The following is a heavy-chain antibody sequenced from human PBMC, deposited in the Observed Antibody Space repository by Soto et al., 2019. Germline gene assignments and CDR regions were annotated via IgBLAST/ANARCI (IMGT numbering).Heavy chain of an antibody. CDR1: GYSFTNND. D-gene: IGHD3-16*01. V-gene: IGHV1-8*01. CDR2: MNPGSGDT. J-gene: IGHJ5*02. Sequence: ASVKVSCKASGYSFTNNDVTWVRQASGQGLEWMGWMNPGSGDTGYAQKFQGRVTMTRDISIATAYMELSSLRSDDTAIYYCARMATFGSLNWFDPWGQGTLVTVSS. CDR3: ARMATFGSLNWFDP.